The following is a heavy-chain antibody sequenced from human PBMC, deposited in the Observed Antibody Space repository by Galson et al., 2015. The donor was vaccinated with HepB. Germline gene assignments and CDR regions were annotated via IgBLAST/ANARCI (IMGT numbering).Heavy chain of an antibody. V-gene: IGHV3-21*01. D-gene: IGHD3-22*01. Sequence: SLRLSCAASGFTFSSYSMNWVRQAPGKGLEWVSSISSSSSYIYYADSVKGRFTISRDNAKNSLYLQMNSLRAEDTAVYYCARVAGNYYDSRGTDYWGQGTLVTVSS. CDR2: ISSSSSYI. CDR1: GFTFSSYS. CDR3: ARVAGNYYDSRGTDY. J-gene: IGHJ4*02.